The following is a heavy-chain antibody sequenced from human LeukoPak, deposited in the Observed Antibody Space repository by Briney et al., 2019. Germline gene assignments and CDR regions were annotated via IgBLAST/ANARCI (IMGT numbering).Heavy chain of an antibody. Sequence: ASVKVSCKASGYTFTGYYMHWVRQAPGQGLEWMGRINPNSGGTNYAQKFQGRVTMTGDTSISTAYMELSRLRSDDTAVYYCARGVERRLVYYYYGMDVWGQGTTVTVSS. CDR2: INPNSGGT. J-gene: IGHJ6*02. CDR3: ARGVERRLVYYYYGMDV. CDR1: GYTFTGYY. V-gene: IGHV1-2*06. D-gene: IGHD3-9*01.